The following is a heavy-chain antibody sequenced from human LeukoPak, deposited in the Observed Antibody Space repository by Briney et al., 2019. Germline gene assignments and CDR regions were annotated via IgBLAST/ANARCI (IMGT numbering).Heavy chain of an antibody. D-gene: IGHD3-22*01. Sequence: SQTLSLTCTVSGGSISSGSYYWSWIRQPAGKRLEWIGRINTSGSTHYNPSLKSRGTISVDTSKNQFSLRLSSVTAADTAVYYCARDSVVISHDAFDIWGLGTMVTVSS. J-gene: IGHJ3*02. CDR2: INTSGST. CDR3: ARDSVVISHDAFDI. V-gene: IGHV4-61*02. CDR1: GGSISSGSYY.